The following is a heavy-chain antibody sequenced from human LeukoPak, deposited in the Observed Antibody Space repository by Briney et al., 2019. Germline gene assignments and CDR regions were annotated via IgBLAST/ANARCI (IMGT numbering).Heavy chain of an antibody. CDR3: ARNDYDILGYPYYFDY. V-gene: IGHV1-18*01. D-gene: IGHD3-9*01. CDR2: ISAYNGNT. J-gene: IGHJ4*02. Sequence: GGSLRLSCAASGFTFTSYGISWVRQAPGQGLEWMGWISAYNGNTNYAQKLQGRVTMTTDTSTSTAYMELRSLRSDDTAVYYCARNDYDILGYPYYFDYWGQGTLVTVSS. CDR1: GFTFTSYG.